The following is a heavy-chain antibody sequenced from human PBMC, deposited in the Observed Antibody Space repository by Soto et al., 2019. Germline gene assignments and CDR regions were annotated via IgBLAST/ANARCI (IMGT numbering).Heavy chain of an antibody. Sequence: LLESGGALVQPGGSMRLSCVASGFTFSNYAMSWVRRAPGKGLEWISGISASGGATYYADPVKGRFSIIRDNSKSTLFLQMNSLIIEDTATYYCAQSRLPTSIFGVATFDTWGQGALVTVSS. CDR2: ISASGGAT. CDR1: GFTFSNYA. V-gene: IGHV3-23*01. D-gene: IGHD3-3*01. J-gene: IGHJ5*02. CDR3: AQSRLPTSIFGVATFDT.